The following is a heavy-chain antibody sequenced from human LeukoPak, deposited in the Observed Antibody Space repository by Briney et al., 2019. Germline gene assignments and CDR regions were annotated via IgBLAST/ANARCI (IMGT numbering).Heavy chain of an antibody. CDR1: GFTFSGY. Sequence: GGSLRLPCAASGFTFSGYMSWVRQAPGKGLEWVAYIRSSGSPIYYADSVKGRFTISRDNAKNSLYLQMNSLRDEDTAVYYCVRDPDALDFWGQGTPVTVSS. V-gene: IGHV3-48*02. CDR3: VRDPDALDF. J-gene: IGHJ4*02. CDR2: IRSSGSPI.